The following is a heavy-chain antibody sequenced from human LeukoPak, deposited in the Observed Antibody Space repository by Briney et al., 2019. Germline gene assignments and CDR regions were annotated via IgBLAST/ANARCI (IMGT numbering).Heavy chain of an antibody. CDR1: GGTFSSYA. V-gene: IGHV1-69*13. D-gene: IGHD3-22*01. Sequence: SVKVSCKASGGTFSSYAISWVRQAPGQGLEWMGGIIPIFGTANYAQKFQGRVTITADESTSTAYMELSSLRSEDTAVYYCARAGEYSWASSGYCLGSHDYWGQGTLVTVSS. CDR2: IIPIFGTA. CDR3: ARAGEYSWASSGYCLGSHDY. J-gene: IGHJ4*02.